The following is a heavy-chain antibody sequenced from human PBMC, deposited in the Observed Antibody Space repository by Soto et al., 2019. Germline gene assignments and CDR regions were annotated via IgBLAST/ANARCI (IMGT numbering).Heavy chain of an antibody. CDR2: ISYDGSNK. CDR1: GFTFSSYG. D-gene: IGHD2-2*01. V-gene: IGHV3-30*18. CDR3: AKVYRRSSSILGFDY. J-gene: IGHJ4*02. Sequence: PGGSLRLSCAASGFTFSSYGMHWVRQAPGKGLEWVAVISYDGSNKYYADSVKGRFTISRDNSKNTLYLQMNSLRAEDTAVYYCAKVYRRSSSILGFDYWGQGTLVTVSS.